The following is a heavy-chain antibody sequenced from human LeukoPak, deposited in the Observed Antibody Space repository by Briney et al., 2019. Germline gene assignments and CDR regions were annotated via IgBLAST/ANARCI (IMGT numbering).Heavy chain of an antibody. J-gene: IGHJ4*02. CDR2: IKQDGSEK. CDR1: GFTFSSFW. V-gene: IGHV3-7*01. Sequence: PGGSLRLSCAASGFTFSSFWMSWVRQAPGKGLEWVANIKQDGSEKYYVDSVKGRFTISRDNGKNSLYLQMNSLRAEDTAVYYCAGWEGNGYYFDYRGQGTLVTVSS. CDR3: AGWEGNGYYFDY. D-gene: IGHD3-22*01.